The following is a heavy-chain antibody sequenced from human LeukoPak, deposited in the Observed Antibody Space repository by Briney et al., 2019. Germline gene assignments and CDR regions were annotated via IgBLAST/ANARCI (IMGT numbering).Heavy chain of an antibody. CDR2: IYYSGST. CDR1: GGSISSYY. CDR3: ARAYCGGDCSFDY. V-gene: IGHV4-59*08. D-gene: IGHD2-21*02. Sequence: SETLSLTCTVSGGSISSYYWSWIRQPPGKGLKWIGYIYYSGSTNYNPSLKGRVTISVDTSKNQFSLKLSSVTAADTAVYYCARAYCGGDCSFDYWGQGTLVTVSS. J-gene: IGHJ4*02.